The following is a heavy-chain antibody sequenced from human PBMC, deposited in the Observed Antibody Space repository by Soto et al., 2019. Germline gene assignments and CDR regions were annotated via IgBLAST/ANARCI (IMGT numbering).Heavy chain of an antibody. CDR2: ISVGGDST. CDR1: GFTFNTYA. CDR3: AKTAARPGHYYYYMDV. J-gene: IGHJ6*03. D-gene: IGHD6-6*01. V-gene: IGHV3-23*01. Sequence: PGGSLRLSCAASGFTFNTYAMSWVRQVPGKGLEWVSAISVGGDSTYYTDSVKGRFTISKDNSKSTLSLQMNSLRAEDAAVYYCAKTAARPGHYYYYMDVWGKGTTVTVSS.